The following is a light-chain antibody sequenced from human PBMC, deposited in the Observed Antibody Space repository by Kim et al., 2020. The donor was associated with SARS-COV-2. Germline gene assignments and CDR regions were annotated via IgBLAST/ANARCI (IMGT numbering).Light chain of an antibody. CDR2: DNN. CDR1: ISNIGNNY. CDR3: GTWDSSMSAVV. Sequence: QSVLTQPPSVSAAPGQKVTISCSGSISNIGNNYVSRYQQFPGTAPKLLIYDNNKRPSGIPDRFSGSKSGTSAALDIIGLQTGDEADYFCGTWDSSMSAVVFGGGTQLTVL. J-gene: IGLJ2*01. V-gene: IGLV1-51*01.